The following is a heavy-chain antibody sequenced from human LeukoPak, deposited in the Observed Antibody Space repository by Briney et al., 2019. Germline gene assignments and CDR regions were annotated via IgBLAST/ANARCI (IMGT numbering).Heavy chain of an antibody. V-gene: IGHV3-23*01. CDR3: AKDNSNYLSFYYGMDV. D-gene: IGHD4-11*01. CDR2: FSGNGGST. J-gene: IGHJ6*02. CDR1: GFTFSSYS. Sequence: PGGSLRLSCAAFGFTFSSYSMIWVRQAPGKGLEWVSAFSGNGGSTYYAHSVKARFTISRDNYKNTLYLEMNSLRAEDTGVYYCAKDNSNYLSFYYGMDVWGQGTTVSVSS.